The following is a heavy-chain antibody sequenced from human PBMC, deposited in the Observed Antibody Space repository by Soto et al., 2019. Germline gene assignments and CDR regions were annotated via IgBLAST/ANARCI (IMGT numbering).Heavy chain of an antibody. J-gene: IGHJ5*02. CDR1: VFSLSTSGVG. CDR2: IYWDDDK. CDR3: AHQRQWESYSWFDP. D-gene: IGHD1-26*01. V-gene: IGHV2-5*02. Sequence: QITLKESGPTLVNPTQTLTLTCTFSVFSLSTSGVGVGWIRQPPVKALEWLALIYWDDDKRYSPSLKSRLTITKDTSKNQVVLTMTNMDPVDTATYYCAHQRQWESYSWFDPWGQGALVTVSS.